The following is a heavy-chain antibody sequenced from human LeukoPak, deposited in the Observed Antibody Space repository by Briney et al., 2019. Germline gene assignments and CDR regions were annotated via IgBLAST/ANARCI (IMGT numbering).Heavy chain of an antibody. Sequence: SETLSLTCTVSGGSISSGDYYWSWIRQPPGKGLEWIGYIYYSGSTYYNPSLKSRVTISVDTSKNQFSLKLSSVTAADTAVYYCARLEIFVKPEDYYYDSSGHYQGHYWGQGTLVTVSS. J-gene: IGHJ4*02. D-gene: IGHD3-22*01. CDR2: IYYSGST. CDR3: ARLEIFVKPEDYYYDSSGHYQGHY. V-gene: IGHV4-30-4*01. CDR1: GGSISSGDYY.